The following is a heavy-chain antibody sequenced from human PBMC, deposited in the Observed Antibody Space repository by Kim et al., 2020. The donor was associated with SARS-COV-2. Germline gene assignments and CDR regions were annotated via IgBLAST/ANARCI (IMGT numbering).Heavy chain of an antibody. J-gene: IGHJ5*02. D-gene: IGHD6-13*01. Sequence: SQTLSLTCAISGDSVSSNSAAWNWIRQSPSRGLEWLGRTYYRSKWYNDYAVSVKSRITINPDTSKNQFSLQLNSVTPEDTAVYYCARDRAYSSSWYFLGGPAWFDPWGQGTLVTVSS. V-gene: IGHV6-1*01. CDR2: TYYRSKWYN. CDR1: GDSVSSNSAA. CDR3: ARDRAYSSSWYFLGGPAWFDP.